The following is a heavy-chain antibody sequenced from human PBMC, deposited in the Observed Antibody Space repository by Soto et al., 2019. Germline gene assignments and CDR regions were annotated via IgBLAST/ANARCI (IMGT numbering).Heavy chain of an antibody. J-gene: IGHJ4*02. CDR2: IYHSGST. V-gene: IGHV4-30-2*01. CDR1: GGSISSGGYS. Sequence: QLQLQESGSGLVKPSQTLSLTCAVSGGSISSGGYSWSWIRQPPGKGLEWIGYIYHSGSTYYNPSLKNRDTIPVDRSNNQFSVKMSSVNSAGTAVYYCARTPTHWGQGTLVTVSS. CDR3: ARTPTH. D-gene: IGHD2-15*01.